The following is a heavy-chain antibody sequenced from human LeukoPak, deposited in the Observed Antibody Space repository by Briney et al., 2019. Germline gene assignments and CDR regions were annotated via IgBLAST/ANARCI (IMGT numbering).Heavy chain of an antibody. J-gene: IGHJ4*02. CDR3: ARHPHDSSGYYDY. Sequence: GESLKISCKGSGYSFTSYWIGWVRQMPGKGLEWMGIIYPGDSDTRYSPSFQGQVTISADKSISTAYLQLSSLKASDTAMYYCARHPHDSSGYYDYWGQGTLVTVSS. CDR2: IYPGDSDT. CDR1: GYSFTSYW. V-gene: IGHV5-51*01. D-gene: IGHD3-22*01.